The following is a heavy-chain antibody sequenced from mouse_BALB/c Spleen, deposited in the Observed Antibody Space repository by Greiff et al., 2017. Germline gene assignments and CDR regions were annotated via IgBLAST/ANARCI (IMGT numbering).Heavy chain of an antibody. CDR1: GFNIKDTY. CDR3: AMNASDV. V-gene: IGHV14-3*02. CDR2: IDPANGNT. J-gene: IGHJ1*01. Sequence: EVQLQQSGAELVKPGASVKLSCTASGFNIKDTYMHWVKQRPEQGLEWIGRIDPANGNTKYDPKFQGKDTITADTSSNTAYLQLSSLTSEDTAVYYCAMNASDVWGAGTTVTVSS.